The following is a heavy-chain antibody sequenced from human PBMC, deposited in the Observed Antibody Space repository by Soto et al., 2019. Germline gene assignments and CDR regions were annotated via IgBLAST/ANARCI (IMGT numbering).Heavy chain of an antibody. D-gene: IGHD2-21*01. Sequence: GGSLRLSCAASGFTFSDHFMDWVRQAPGKGLEWVGRTKTKAHSYGTEYAASVKGRFIISRDDSVKSMFLQMNSLTTEDTAVYYCASGYCAGGDCYSSPGNYWGQGTLVTVSS. J-gene: IGHJ4*02. CDR3: ASGYCAGGDCYSSPGNY. V-gene: IGHV3-72*01. CDR2: TKTKAHSYGT. CDR1: GFTFSDHF.